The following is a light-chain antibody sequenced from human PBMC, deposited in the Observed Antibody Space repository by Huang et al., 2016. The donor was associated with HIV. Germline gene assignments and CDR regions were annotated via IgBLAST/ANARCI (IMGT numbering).Light chain of an antibody. CDR2: DAS. V-gene: IGKV3-11*01. CDR1: QSVNSY. J-gene: IGKJ5*01. Sequence: ETVLTQSPATLSLSPGERATLSCRASQSVNSYLAWYQQRPGQTPRLLIYDASNRATGNPARFSGSGSGTDVTLTISSLEPEDFAVYYCQQRKYWPPITFGQGTRLEIK. CDR3: QQRKYWPPIT.